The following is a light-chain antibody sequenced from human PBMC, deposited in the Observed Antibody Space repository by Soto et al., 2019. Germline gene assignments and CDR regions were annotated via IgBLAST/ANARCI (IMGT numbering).Light chain of an antibody. V-gene: IGKV3-20*01. CDR3: QQYCSTQWT. J-gene: IGKJ1*01. CDR2: DAS. CDR1: QRVGSNN. Sequence: EIVLTQSPATLSLSLGERATLSCRASQRVGSNNLAGYHQQPGQHARLLVQDASRRAAGIPARFSGGGSSAEVFLPISRLEPDDFAVYYCQQYCSTQWTFGQGTKVDIK.